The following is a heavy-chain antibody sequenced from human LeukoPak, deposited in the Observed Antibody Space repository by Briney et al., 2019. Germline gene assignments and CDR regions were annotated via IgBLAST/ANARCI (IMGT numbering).Heavy chain of an antibody. CDR2: INSDGSTI. CDR3: AREARTVVTAIRSFDY. J-gene: IGHJ4*02. Sequence: PVGSLRLSCAASGFTFSSYEMNWVRQAPGKGLECVSYINSDGSTIYYADSVKGRFTISRDNAENPLSLQMNSLRAEDTAVYYCAREARTVVTAIRSFDYWGQGTMVTVSS. CDR1: GFTFSSYE. V-gene: IGHV3-48*03. D-gene: IGHD2-21*02.